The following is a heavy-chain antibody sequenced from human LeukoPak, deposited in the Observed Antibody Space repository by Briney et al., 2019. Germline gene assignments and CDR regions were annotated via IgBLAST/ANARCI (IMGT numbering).Heavy chain of an antibody. V-gene: IGHV3-23*01. D-gene: IGHD3-3*01. CDR3: AKAGPPTYYDFWSGSSFDY. CDR1: GFTFSSYA. J-gene: IGHJ4*02. Sequence: GGSLRLSCAASGFTFSSYAMSWVRQAPGKGLEWVSAISGSGGSTYYADSVKGRFTISRDNSKNTLYLQMNSLRAEDTAVYYCAKAGPPTYYDFWSGSSFDYWGQGTLVTVSS. CDR2: ISGSGGST.